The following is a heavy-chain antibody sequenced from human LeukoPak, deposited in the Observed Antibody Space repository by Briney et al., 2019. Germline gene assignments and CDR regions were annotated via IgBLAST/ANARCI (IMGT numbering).Heavy chain of an antibody. J-gene: IGHJ3*02. CDR3: ARVADCSSTSCYSETFDI. Sequence: PGGSLRLSCAASGFTFSSYAMHWVRQAPGKGLEWVAVISYDGSNKYYADSVKGRFTISRDNSKNTLYLQMNSLRAEDTAVYYCARVADCSSTSCYSETFDIWGQGTMVTVSS. D-gene: IGHD2-2*01. CDR1: GFTFSSYA. V-gene: IGHV3-30-3*01. CDR2: ISYDGSNK.